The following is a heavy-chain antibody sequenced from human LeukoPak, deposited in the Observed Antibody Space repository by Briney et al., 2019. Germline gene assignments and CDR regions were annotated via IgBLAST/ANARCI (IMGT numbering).Heavy chain of an antibody. V-gene: IGHV3-49*04. CDR3: TRDQTPYY. J-gene: IGHJ4*02. CDR2: IASETYGGTA. Sequence: GGSLRLSCTASGFTFGDYAMTWVRQAPGKGLEWVGFIASETYGGTAEYAASVKGRYTISRDDSKSIAYLQMNSLKTEDTAVYYCTRDQTPYYWGQGTLVTVSS. CDR1: GFTFGDYA.